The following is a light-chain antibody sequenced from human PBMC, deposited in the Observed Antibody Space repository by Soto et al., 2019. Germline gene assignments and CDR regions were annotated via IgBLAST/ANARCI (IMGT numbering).Light chain of an antibody. CDR2: DVT. J-gene: IGLJ3*02. V-gene: IGLV2-14*03. CDR3: SSYTNKDTLL. CDR1: SSDVGGYDH. Sequence: QSALTQPASVSGSPGQSITISCTGTSSDVGGYDHVSWYQQHPGKAPKLIIYDVTVRPSGISPRFSGSKSDNTASLAVSGLQPEDEADYYCSSYTNKDTLLFGGGTKLTVL.